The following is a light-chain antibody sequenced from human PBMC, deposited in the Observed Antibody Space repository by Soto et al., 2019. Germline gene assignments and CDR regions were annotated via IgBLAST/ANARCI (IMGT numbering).Light chain of an antibody. Sequence: QSALTQPASVSGSPGQSITLSCTGTSNDIGSYNLVSWYQQHPGEAPKLMIYDVDKRPSGISNRFSASKSGNTASLTISGLQAEDESDYYCCSYAGSNTVIFGGGTKVTVL. V-gene: IGLV2-23*02. CDR3: CSYAGSNTVI. J-gene: IGLJ2*01. CDR2: DVD. CDR1: SNDIGSYNL.